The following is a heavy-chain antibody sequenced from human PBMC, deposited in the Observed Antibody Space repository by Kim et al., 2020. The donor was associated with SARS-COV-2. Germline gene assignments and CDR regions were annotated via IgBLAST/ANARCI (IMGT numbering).Heavy chain of an antibody. CDR3: ARLAGFYGSGSSSFEVHYGMDV. Sequence: GESLKISCKGSGYSFTSYWISWVRQMPGKGLEWMGRIDPSDSYTNYSPSFQGHVTISADKSISTAYLQWSSLKASDTAMYYCARLAGFYGSGSSSFEVHYGMDVWGQGTTVTVSS. V-gene: IGHV5-10-1*01. CDR2: IDPSDSYT. CDR1: GYSFTSYW. D-gene: IGHD3-10*01. J-gene: IGHJ6*02.